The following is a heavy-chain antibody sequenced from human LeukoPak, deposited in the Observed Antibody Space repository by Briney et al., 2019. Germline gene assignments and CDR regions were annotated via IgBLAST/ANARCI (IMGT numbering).Heavy chain of an antibody. Sequence: SETLSLTCTVSGGSIRSYYWSWIRQPPGKGLEWIGYIYYSGSTNYNPSLKSRVTISVDPPKNQISLKLRSVTAADTAVYYCARDLYTYFDFWSGTIGYYYGMDVWGQGTTVTVSS. V-gene: IGHV4-59*01. CDR3: ARDLYTYFDFWSGTIGYYYGMDV. J-gene: IGHJ6*02. CDR1: GGSIRSYY. D-gene: IGHD3-3*01. CDR2: IYYSGST.